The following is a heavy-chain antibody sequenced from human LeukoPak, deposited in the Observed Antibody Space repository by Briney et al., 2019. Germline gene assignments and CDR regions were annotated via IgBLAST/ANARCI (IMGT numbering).Heavy chain of an antibody. Sequence: SETLSLTCTVSGGSISSYYWSWIRQPPGKGLEWIGDIYYSGSTNYNPSLKRRVNISVDTSKNQFSLKLSSLTAADTAVYYCARLLVSEYCSSTSCYSGPHFDYWGQGTLVTVSS. D-gene: IGHD2-2*01. CDR3: ARLLVSEYCSSTSCYSGPHFDY. CDR2: IYYSGST. CDR1: GGSISSYY. J-gene: IGHJ4*02. V-gene: IGHV4-59*08.